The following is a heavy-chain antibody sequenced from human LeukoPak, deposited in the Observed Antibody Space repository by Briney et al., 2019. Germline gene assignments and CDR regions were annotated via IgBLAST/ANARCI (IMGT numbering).Heavy chain of an antibody. CDR3: AKDPIPYDFWSGFNWFDP. CDR1: GFTFDDYA. J-gene: IGHJ5*02. D-gene: IGHD3-3*01. V-gene: IGHV3-9*01. CDR2: ISWNSGSI. Sequence: LTGRSLRLSCAASGFTFDDYAMPWVRQAPGKGLEWVSGISWNSGSIGYADSVKGRFTISRDNAKNSLYLQMNSLRAEDTALYYCAKDPIPYDFWSGFNWFDPWGQGTLVTVSS.